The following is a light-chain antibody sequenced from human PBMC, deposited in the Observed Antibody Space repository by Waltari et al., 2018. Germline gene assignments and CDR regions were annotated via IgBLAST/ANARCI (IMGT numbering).Light chain of an antibody. J-gene: IGKJ5*01. CDR3: QQYNNWIT. V-gene: IGKV3-15*01. CDR2: CAS. CDR1: QSVSSN. Sequence: EIVMTQSPATLSVSPGERATLSCRASQSVSSNLAWYQQKPGQAPRLLIYCASTRATGIPARFSGSGSGTEFTLTISSLQSEDFAVYYCQQYNNWITFGQGTRLEIK.